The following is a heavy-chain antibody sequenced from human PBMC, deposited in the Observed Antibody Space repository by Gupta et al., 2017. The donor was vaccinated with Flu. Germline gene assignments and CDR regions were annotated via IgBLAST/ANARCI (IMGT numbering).Heavy chain of an antibody. J-gene: IGHJ4*02. V-gene: IGHV3-33*01. CDR2: IGYDGSNK. CDR3: AREDYGAVIDY. D-gene: IGHD3-10*01. CDR1: LGSSG. Sequence: LGSSGMHGVRQAPGKGWEWVAVIGYDGSNKYYEDSVKGRFTISRDNSKNTLYLKMNSLRADDTAVYFCAREDYGAVIDYWGQGTLVTVSS.